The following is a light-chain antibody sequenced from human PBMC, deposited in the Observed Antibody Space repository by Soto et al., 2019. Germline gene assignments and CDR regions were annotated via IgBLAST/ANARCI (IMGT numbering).Light chain of an antibody. V-gene: IGKV3-11*01. CDR1: QSVSSY. CDR2: DAS. Sequence: ETVLAHTRSTVRWAGGERRTRWSTASQSVSSYLAWYQQKPGQAPRLLIYDASNRATGIPARFSGSGSGTDFTLSICSLEPEDFAVYYCQKRSNWPPLTFGQGTRLEIK. CDR3: QKRSNWPPLT. J-gene: IGKJ5*01.